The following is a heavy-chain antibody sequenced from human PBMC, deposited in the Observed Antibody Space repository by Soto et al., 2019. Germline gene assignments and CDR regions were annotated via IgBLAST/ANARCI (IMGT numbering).Heavy chain of an antibody. CDR2: VNPDNHNT. CDR3: ARVRFGDPFDY. D-gene: IGHD3-16*01. V-gene: IGHV1-18*01. Sequence: GASVKVSCKVSGYRFPSYGINWVRQAPGQGLEWVGWVNPDNHNTNYAQNFQHRVSLTTDTSTNTAFLELRGLRSDDTAVYYCARVRFGDPFDYWGPG. J-gene: IGHJ4*02. CDR1: GYRFPSYG.